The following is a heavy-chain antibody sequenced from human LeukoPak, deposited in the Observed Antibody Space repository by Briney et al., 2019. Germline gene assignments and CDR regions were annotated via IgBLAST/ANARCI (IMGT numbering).Heavy chain of an antibody. CDR3: ARGLLPYNWNSPGGY. D-gene: IGHD1-7*01. V-gene: IGHV1-8*03. CDR1: GYTFTSYD. Sequence: ASVKVYCKASGYTFTSYDINWVRQATGQGLEWMGWMNPNSGNTGYAQKFQGRATITRNTSISTAYMELSSLRSEDTAVYYCARGLLPYNWNSPGGYWGQGTLVTVSS. J-gene: IGHJ4*02. CDR2: MNPNSGNT.